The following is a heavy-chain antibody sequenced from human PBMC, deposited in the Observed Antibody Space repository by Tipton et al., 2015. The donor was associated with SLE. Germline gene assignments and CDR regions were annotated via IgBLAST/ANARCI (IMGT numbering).Heavy chain of an antibody. CDR1: GFTFSSHW. CDR2: IGSGGIDT. V-gene: IGHV3-NL1*01. CDR3: AKASAEAAAGMGDY. J-gene: IGHJ4*02. Sequence: SLRLSCAASGFTFSSHWMYWVRQAPGKGLEWVSSIGSGGIDTHYADSVKGRFTISRDNSKNTLYLQMNSLRGEDTAVYYCAKASAEAAAGMGDYWGQGTLVTVSS. D-gene: IGHD6-13*01.